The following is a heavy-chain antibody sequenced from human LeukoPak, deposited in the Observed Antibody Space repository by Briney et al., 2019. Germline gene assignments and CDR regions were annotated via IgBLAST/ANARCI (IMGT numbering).Heavy chain of an antibody. Sequence: GGSLTLSCSASGFSFADYDIIWFRQAPGKGLEGAAFIRSEVYAGNKEYATSVKGRFIISRDDSKSVAYLQMSSLKTEDTGVYYCSRISKSSLGLYYYNMDVWGKGTTVTVSS. D-gene: IGHD2-8*01. CDR2: IRSEVYAGNK. CDR3: SRISKSSLGLYYYNMDV. J-gene: IGHJ6*03. CDR1: GFSFADYD. V-gene: IGHV3-49*03.